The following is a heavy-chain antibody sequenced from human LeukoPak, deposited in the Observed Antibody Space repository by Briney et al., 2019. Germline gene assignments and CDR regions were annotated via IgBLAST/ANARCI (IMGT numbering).Heavy chain of an antibody. J-gene: IGHJ4*02. D-gene: IGHD2-15*01. CDR3: ARSVMVVAATLAGY. Sequence: GASVKVSCKVSGYTLTELSMHWVRQAPGKGLAWMGWINPNSGGTNYAQKFQGRVTMTRDTSISTAYMELSRLRSDDTAVYYCARSVMVVAATLAGYWGQGTLVTVSS. CDR2: INPNSGGT. CDR1: GYTLTELS. V-gene: IGHV1-2*02.